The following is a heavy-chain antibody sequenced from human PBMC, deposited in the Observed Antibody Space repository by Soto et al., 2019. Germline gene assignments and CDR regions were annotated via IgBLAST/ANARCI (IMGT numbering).Heavy chain of an antibody. D-gene: IGHD2-15*01. CDR3: ARDRGYCSGGSCQDYYYGMDV. CDR2: ISYDGSNK. Sequence: PGESLKISCAASGFSISHYWMSWVRQAPGKGLEWVAVISYDGSNKYYADSVKGRFTISRDNSKNTLYLQMNSLRAEDTAVYYCARDRGYCSGGSCQDYYYGMDVWGQGTTVTVSS. J-gene: IGHJ6*02. CDR1: GFSISHYW. V-gene: IGHV3-30-3*01.